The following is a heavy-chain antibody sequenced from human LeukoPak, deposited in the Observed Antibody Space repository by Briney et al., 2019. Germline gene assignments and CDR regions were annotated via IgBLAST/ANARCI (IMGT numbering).Heavy chain of an antibody. D-gene: IGHD6-13*01. CDR2: FDPEDGET. CDR1: GYTLTELS. CDR3: ASGYSSSRGDY. J-gene: IGHJ4*02. V-gene: IGHV1-24*01. Sequence: ASVKVSCTVSGYTLTELSMHWVRQAPGKGLEWMGGFDPEDGETIYTQKFQGRVTMTEETSTDTAYMELSSLRSEDTAVYYCASGYSSSRGDYWGQGTLVTVSS.